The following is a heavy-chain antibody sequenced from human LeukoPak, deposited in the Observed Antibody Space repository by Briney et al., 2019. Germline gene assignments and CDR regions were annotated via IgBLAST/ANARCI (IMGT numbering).Heavy chain of an antibody. Sequence: GESLRLSCAASGFTFSSYWMSWVRQAPGKGLEWVANIKQDGSEKYYVDSVKGRFTISRDNAKNSLYLQMNSLRAEDTAVYYCARDRGHSSGWSRDYFDYWGQGTLVTVSS. V-gene: IGHV3-7*01. D-gene: IGHD6-19*01. CDR1: GFTFSSYW. CDR2: IKQDGSEK. CDR3: ARDRGHSSGWSRDYFDY. J-gene: IGHJ4*02.